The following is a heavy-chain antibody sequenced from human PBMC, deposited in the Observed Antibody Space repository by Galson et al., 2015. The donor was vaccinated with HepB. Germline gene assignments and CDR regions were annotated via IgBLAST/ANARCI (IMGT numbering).Heavy chain of an antibody. CDR1: GYSFTNYW. D-gene: IGHD3-10*01. V-gene: IGHV5-51*01. J-gene: IGHJ4*02. Sequence: QSGAEVKKPGESLKISCKGSGYSFTNYWIGWVRQMPGKGLEWMGVIYPVDSNTRYSPSFQGQVTISADKSISTAYLQWTSLKASDTAMYYCARHPSYYGSERDYSGQGSLVTVSS. CDR2: IYPVDSNT. CDR3: ARHPSYYGSERDY.